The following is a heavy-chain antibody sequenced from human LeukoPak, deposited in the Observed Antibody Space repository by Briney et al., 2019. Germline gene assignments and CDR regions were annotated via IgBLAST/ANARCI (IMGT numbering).Heavy chain of an antibody. V-gene: IGHV1-2*02. CDR3: ARGTDYYDSSGYYTDY. D-gene: IGHD3-22*01. CDR2: INPNSGGT. J-gene: IGHJ4*02. CDR1: GYTFTGYY. Sequence: ASVKVSCKASGYTFTGYYMHWVRQAPGQGPEWTGWINPNSGGTNYAQKFQGRVTMTRDTSISTAYMELSRLRSDDTAVYYCARGTDYYDSSGYYTDYWGQGTLVTVSS.